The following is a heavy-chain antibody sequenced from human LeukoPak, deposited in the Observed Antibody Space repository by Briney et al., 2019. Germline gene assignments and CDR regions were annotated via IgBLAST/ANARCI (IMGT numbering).Heavy chain of an antibody. CDR2: ISGSGGGT. CDR1: GFTFSSYA. CDR3: ARKSGIAVAGGYMDV. J-gene: IGHJ6*03. Sequence: GGSLRLSCAASGFTFSSYAMSWVRQAPGKGLEWVSAISGSGGGTYYADSVKGRFTISRDNSKNTLYLQMNTLRAEDTAVYYCARKSGIAVAGGYMDVWGKGTTVTVSS. D-gene: IGHD6-19*01. V-gene: IGHV3-23*01.